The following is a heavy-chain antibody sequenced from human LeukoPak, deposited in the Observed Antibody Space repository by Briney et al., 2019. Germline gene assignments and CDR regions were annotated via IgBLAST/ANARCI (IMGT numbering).Heavy chain of an antibody. CDR3: AHSEWDCSSTSCYYYYGMDV. J-gene: IGHJ6*02. V-gene: IGHV2-5*01. CDR1: GFSLSTSGVG. CDR2: IYWNDDK. Sequence: SGPTLVNPTQPLTLTCTSSGFSLSTSGVGVGWIRQPPVKALEWLALIYWNDDKRYSPSLKSRLTITKDTSKNQVVLTMTNMDPVDTATYYCAHSEWDCSSTSCYYYYGMDVWGQGTTVTVSS. D-gene: IGHD2-2*01.